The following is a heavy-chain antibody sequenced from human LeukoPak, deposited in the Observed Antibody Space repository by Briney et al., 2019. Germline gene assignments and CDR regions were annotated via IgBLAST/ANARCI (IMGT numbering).Heavy chain of an antibody. Sequence: GGSLRLSCAASGLTFSSHAMHWVRQAPGKGLEYVSAIVSNGGNTYYADSVRGRFTISRDNSKDTVYLQMGSLRPEDTAVYYCARAGLHCGGDCPEYFQHWGQGTLVTVSS. V-gene: IGHV3-64*02. J-gene: IGHJ1*01. CDR2: IVSNGGNT. CDR1: GLTFSSHA. CDR3: ARAGLHCGGDCPEYFQH. D-gene: IGHD2-21*02.